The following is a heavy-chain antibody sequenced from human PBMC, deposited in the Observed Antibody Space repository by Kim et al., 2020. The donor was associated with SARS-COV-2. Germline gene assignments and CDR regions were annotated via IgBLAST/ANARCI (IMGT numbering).Heavy chain of an antibody. Sequence: YAASVGGRFTISRDDSRNMLYLHMNGLRAEDTAVYYCAKRQMAQRFDFWGQGTLVAVSS. J-gene: IGHJ4*02. V-gene: IGHV3-23*05. CDR3: AKRQMAQRFDF.